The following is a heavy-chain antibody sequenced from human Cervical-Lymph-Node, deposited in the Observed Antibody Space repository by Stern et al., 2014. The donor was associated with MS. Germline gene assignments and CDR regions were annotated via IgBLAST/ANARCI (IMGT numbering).Heavy chain of an antibody. CDR2: INPSGAT. CDR3: AVRYCSGGRCYSVPDV. CDR1: EYTHNNYL. Sequence: QMQLVQSGSEVKKPGASVKVSCKASEYTHNNYLIHWVRQAPGQRPAWKGVINPSGATNYAQKVQDRVAMTTDASTSTFYMELSRLRSEDTAVYYCAVRYCSGGRCYSVPDVWGQGTTVIVSS. D-gene: IGHD2-15*01. V-gene: IGHV1-46*02. J-gene: IGHJ6*02.